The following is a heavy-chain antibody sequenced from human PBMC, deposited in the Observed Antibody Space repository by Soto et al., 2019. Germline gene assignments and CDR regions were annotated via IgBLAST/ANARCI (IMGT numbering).Heavy chain of an antibody. Sequence: GPSVKVSCTASGYTFTSYAMLWVRQAPGQRLEWMGWINAGNGNTKYSQKLQGRVTITRDTSASTAYMELSSLRSEDTAVYYCARDPIGSYRFDYWGQGTLVTVSS. CDR1: GYTFTSYA. J-gene: IGHJ4*02. CDR2: INAGNGNT. CDR3: ARDPIGSYRFDY. D-gene: IGHD1-26*01. V-gene: IGHV1-3*01.